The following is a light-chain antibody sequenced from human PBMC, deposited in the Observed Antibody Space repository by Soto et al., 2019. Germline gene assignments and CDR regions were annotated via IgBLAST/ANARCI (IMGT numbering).Light chain of an antibody. CDR1: QSLLHSNGYTY. Sequence: DIVMTQSPLSLPVTPGEPASISCMSSQSLLHSNGYTYLHWYLQKPGQSPQLLIYLGSNRASGVPDRFSGSGSGTDFTLKISRVEAEDVGVYYCKQALQTPLTFGGGTKVEIK. V-gene: IGKV2-28*01. CDR3: KQALQTPLT. CDR2: LGS. J-gene: IGKJ4*01.